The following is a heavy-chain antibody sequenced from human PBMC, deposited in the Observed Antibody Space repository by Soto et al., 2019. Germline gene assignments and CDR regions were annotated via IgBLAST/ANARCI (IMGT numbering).Heavy chain of an antibody. D-gene: IGHD3-3*01. V-gene: IGHV1-24*01. CDR3: ATWAIFGVVITYPFDY. Sequence: ASVKVTCKVSGYTLTGLSMHWLRQAHGKGLEWMGGFDPEGGETIYAQKFQGRVTMTEDTSTDTAYMELSSLRSEDTAVYYCATWAIFGVVITYPFDYLGQGTLVTVSS. CDR1: GYTLTGLS. CDR2: FDPEGGET. J-gene: IGHJ4*02.